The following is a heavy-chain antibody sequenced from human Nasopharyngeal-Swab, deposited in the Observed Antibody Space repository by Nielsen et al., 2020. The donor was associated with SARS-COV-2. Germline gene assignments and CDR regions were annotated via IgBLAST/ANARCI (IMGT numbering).Heavy chain of an antibody. CDR3: ARGSYGDKSDFDS. CDR1: GFTFDDYA. V-gene: IGHV3-9*01. D-gene: IGHD4-23*01. CDR2: ISWNSGSI. Sequence: GGSLRLSCAASGFTFDDYAMHWVRQAPGKGLEWVSGISWNSGSIGYADSVKGRFTISRDNAKNSLYLQMNSLRAEDTALYYCARGSYGDKSDFDSWGQGTLVTVSS. J-gene: IGHJ4*02.